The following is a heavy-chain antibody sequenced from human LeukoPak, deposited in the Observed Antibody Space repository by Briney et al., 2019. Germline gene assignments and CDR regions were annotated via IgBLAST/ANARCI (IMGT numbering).Heavy chain of an antibody. J-gene: IGHJ3*02. D-gene: IGHD3-16*02. CDR3: ARDLPYDYVWGSYRPPHAFDI. Sequence: SETLSLTCTVSGGSISSYYWSWIRQPAGKGLEWIGRIYTSGSTNYNPSLKSRVTISVDTSKNQFSLKLSSVTAADTAVYYCARDLPYDYVWGSYRPPHAFDIWGQGTMVTVSS. CDR2: IYTSGST. V-gene: IGHV4-4*07. CDR1: GGSISSYY.